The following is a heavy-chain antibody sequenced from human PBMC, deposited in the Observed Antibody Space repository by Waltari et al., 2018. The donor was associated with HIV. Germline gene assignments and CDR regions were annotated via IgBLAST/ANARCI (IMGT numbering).Heavy chain of an antibody. V-gene: IGHV4-39*01. CDR1: GGSISSSSYS. CDR3: ARQRIRPGRGMDV. CDR2: IYYRGRLGGFSKSGNT. J-gene: IGHJ6*02. Sequence: QVQLQESGPGLEKSSETLSLTCTVSGGSISSSSYSWAWIRQPPGKGLEWIGSIYYRGRLGGFSKSGNTYDNPAIESRVTISAHTAKNQIYLKMRSVTAADTAVYYCARQRIRPGRGMDVWGQGTTVTVSS. D-gene: IGHD2-15*01.